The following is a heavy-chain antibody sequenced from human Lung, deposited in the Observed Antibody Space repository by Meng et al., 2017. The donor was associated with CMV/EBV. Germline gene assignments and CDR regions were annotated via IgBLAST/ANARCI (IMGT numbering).Heavy chain of an antibody. Sequence: SAXVSXXASGGTFSSYAISWVRQAPGQGLEWMGGIIPILGIANYAQKFQGRVTITADKSTSTAYMELSSLRSEDTAVYYCANQEYSSSRNRKNWFDPWGQGTXVTVSS. D-gene: IGHD6-6*01. CDR2: IIPILGIA. V-gene: IGHV1-69*10. J-gene: IGHJ5*02. CDR1: GGTFSSYA. CDR3: ANQEYSSSRNRKNWFDP.